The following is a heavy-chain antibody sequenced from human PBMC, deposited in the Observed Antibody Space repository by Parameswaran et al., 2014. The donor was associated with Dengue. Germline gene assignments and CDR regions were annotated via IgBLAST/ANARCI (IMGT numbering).Heavy chain of an antibody. CDR3: ARGWSYGSGSSSFDP. Sequence: RWIRQPPGKGLEWIGYIYYSGSTYYNPSLKSLVTISVDTSKNQFSLKLSSVTAADTAVYYCARGWSYGSGSSSFDPWGQGTLVTVSS. V-gene: IGHV4-31*01. D-gene: IGHD3-10*01. J-gene: IGHJ5*02. CDR2: IYYSGST.